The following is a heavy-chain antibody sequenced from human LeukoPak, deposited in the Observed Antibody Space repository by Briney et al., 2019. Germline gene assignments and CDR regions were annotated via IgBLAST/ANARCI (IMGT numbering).Heavy chain of an antibody. J-gene: IGHJ4*02. CDR2: ISSSGSTI. CDR3: ARSPLGELSPTYYFDY. CDR1: GFTFSSYE. Sequence: GGSLRLSCAASGFTFSSYEMNWVRQAPGKGLEWVSYISSSGSTIYYADSVKGRFTISRDNAKNSLYLQMNSLRAEDTAVYYCARSPLGELSPTYYFDYWGQGTLVTVSS. V-gene: IGHV3-48*03. D-gene: IGHD3-16*02.